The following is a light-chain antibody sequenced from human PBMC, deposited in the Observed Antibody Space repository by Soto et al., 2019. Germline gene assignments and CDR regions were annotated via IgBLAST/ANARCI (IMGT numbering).Light chain of an antibody. CDR1: SSNIGRNT. CDR3: AAWDDSLKGLV. J-gene: IGLJ1*01. Sequence: QSVLTQPPSASGTPLQKVTISCSGGSSNIGRNTVNWYQHLPGTAPKLLIYNNNQRPSGGPDRFSGSKSGTSASLAISGLQSEDEADYYCAAWDDSLKGLVLGTGTKVTVL. V-gene: IGLV1-44*01. CDR2: NNN.